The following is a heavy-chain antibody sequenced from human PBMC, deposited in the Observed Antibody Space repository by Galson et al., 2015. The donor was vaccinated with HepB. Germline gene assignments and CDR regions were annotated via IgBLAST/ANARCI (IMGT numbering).Heavy chain of an antibody. J-gene: IGHJ3*02. V-gene: IGHV3-30-3*01. Sequence: SLRLSCAASGFTFSSYAMHWVRQAPGKGLKWVAVISYDGSNKYYADSVKGRFTISRDNSKNTLYLQMNSLRAEDTAVYYCARAAYYYDSSGYSGGLHDAFDIWGQGTMVTVSS. CDR2: ISYDGSNK. D-gene: IGHD3-22*01. CDR3: ARAAYYYDSSGYSGGLHDAFDI. CDR1: GFTFSSYA.